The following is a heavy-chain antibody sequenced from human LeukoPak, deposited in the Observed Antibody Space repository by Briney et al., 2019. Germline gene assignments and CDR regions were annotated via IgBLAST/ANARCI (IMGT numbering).Heavy chain of an antibody. D-gene: IGHD2-2*01. CDR2: ITDGGTT. CDR3: TTSPLGYCTSNSCYAYFDS. Sequence: GRSLRLSCAASGFTFSNAWMSWGRQAPGKGLEWLGRITDGGTTNLAAPVKGRFTISRDDSKNTLYLQMISLQTEDTAVYYCTTSPLGYCTSNSCYAYFDSWGQGTLVTVCS. J-gene: IGHJ4*02. V-gene: IGHV3-15*01. CDR1: GFTFSNAW.